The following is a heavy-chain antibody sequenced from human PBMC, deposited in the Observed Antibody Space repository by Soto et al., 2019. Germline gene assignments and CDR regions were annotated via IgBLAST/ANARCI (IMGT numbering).Heavy chain of an antibody. Sequence: GXSVKVSCKASVGTFSSYAISWVRQAPGQGLEWMGGIIPIFGTADYAQKFQGRVTITADESTSTAYMELSSLRSEDTAVYYCARAPESYYDSSGYWTNWGQGTLVTVSS. CDR1: VGTFSSYA. CDR2: IIPIFGTA. CDR3: ARAPESYYDSSGYWTN. V-gene: IGHV1-69*13. D-gene: IGHD3-22*01. J-gene: IGHJ4*02.